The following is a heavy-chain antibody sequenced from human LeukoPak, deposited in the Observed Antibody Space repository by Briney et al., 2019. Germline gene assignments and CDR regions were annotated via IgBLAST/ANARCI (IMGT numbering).Heavy chain of an antibody. Sequence: SETLSLTCTVSGGSISSYYWSWIRQPPGKGLEWIGYIYYSGSTNYNPSLKSRVTISVDTSKNQFSLKLSSVTAADTAVYYCARRPGIAAARGWFDPWGQGTLVTVSS. D-gene: IGHD6-13*01. CDR3: ARRPGIAAARGWFDP. V-gene: IGHV4-59*01. J-gene: IGHJ5*02. CDR2: IYYSGST. CDR1: GGSISSYY.